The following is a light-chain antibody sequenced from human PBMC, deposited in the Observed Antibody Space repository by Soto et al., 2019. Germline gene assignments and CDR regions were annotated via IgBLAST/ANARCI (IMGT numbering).Light chain of an antibody. CDR2: HAS. V-gene: IGKV3-11*01. J-gene: IGKJ4*01. CDR3: QQNISWLRS. CDR1: QTVTN. Sequence: EIVLTQSPATLSLSPGDRAALSCRASQTVTNLAWYQHKSGQAPRLLIYHASTMATGIPARFNGSGSETDFTLSISSLEPEDFAVYYCQQNISWLRSFGGGTRAEIK.